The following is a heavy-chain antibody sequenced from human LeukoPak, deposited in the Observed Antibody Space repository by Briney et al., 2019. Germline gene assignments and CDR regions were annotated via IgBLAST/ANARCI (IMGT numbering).Heavy chain of an antibody. CDR3: ARLHYDFWSGYYDALG. J-gene: IGHJ4*02. V-gene: IGHV3-21*01. CDR2: ISSSSNYI. Sequence: GGSLRLSCAASGFTFSSYSMNWVRQAPGKGPEWVSSISSSSNYIYYADSVKGRFTISRDNAKNSLYLQMNSLRAEDTAVYYCARLHYDFWSGYYDALGWGQGTLVTVSS. CDR1: GFTFSSYS. D-gene: IGHD3-3*01.